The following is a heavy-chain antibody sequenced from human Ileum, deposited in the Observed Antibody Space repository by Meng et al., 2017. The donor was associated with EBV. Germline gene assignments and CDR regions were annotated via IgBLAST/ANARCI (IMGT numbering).Heavy chain of an antibody. D-gene: IGHD1-14*01. CDR3: ARSLTTPYYFDD. Sequence: LLEAVPRYRNLSSTRSLTCTVPGVSMSRGCYFWSWIRQPPGKGLEWIGYIYYSGNTYYKPSLKSRVTMSVDTSKNQFSLKLSSVTAADTAVYYCARSLTTPYYFDDWGQGTLVTVSS. CDR2: IYYSGNT. J-gene: IGHJ4*02. CDR1: GVSMSRGCYF. V-gene: IGHV4-30-4*01.